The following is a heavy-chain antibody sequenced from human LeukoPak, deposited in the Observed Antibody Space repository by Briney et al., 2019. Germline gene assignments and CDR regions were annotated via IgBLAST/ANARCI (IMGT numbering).Heavy chain of an antibody. D-gene: IGHD6-13*01. CDR1: GYSFTSYW. J-gene: IGHJ5*02. Sequence: KNGESLKISCQGFGYSFTSYWIGWVRQMPGKGMEWMGVIHPGDSRIRYNPSFQGQVTISVDKSISTAYLQWVSLRASDSAMYYCACRDLTSTWSFPWGQGTLVTVSS. CDR3: ACRDLTSTWSFP. CDR2: IHPGDSRI. V-gene: IGHV5-51*01.